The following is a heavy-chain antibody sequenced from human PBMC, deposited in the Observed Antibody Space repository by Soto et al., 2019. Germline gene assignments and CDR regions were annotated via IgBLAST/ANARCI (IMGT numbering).Heavy chain of an antibody. Sequence: SETLSLTCTVSGGSVSSGSYYWSWIRQPPGKGLEWIGYIYYSGSTNYNPSLKSRVTISVDTSKNQFSLKLSSVTAADTAVYYCARSDYDYVWGSYRYDYWGQGTMVTVYS. CDR2: IYYSGST. J-gene: IGHJ4*02. CDR1: GGSVSSGSYY. V-gene: IGHV4-61*01. CDR3: ARSDYDYVWGSYRYDY. D-gene: IGHD3-16*02.